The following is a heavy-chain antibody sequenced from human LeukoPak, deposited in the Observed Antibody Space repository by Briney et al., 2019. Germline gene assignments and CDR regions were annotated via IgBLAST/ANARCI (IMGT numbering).Heavy chain of an antibody. CDR1: GFTFDDYG. D-gene: IGHD3-9*01. Sequence: RPGGSLRLSCAASGFTFDDYGMSWVRQAPGNGLEWVSGINWNGGSTGYADSVKGRFTISRDNAKNSLYLQMNSLRAEDTALYYCASFGSDYDILTGDYWGQGTLVTVSS. CDR3: ASFGSDYDILTGDY. V-gene: IGHV3-20*04. J-gene: IGHJ4*02. CDR2: INWNGGST.